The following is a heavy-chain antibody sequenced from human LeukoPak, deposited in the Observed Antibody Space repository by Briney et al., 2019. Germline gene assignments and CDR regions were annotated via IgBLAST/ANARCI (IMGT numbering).Heavy chain of an antibody. D-gene: IGHD4-17*01. CDR1: GYTFTGYY. CDR2: IQPNSGGT. CDR3: ARGGPSGDADY. V-gene: IGHV1-2*02. J-gene: IGHJ4*02. Sequence: GASVTVSCKPSGYTFTGYYMHWVRQSPQRRRERMGWIQPNSGGTNYAQKFQGRVTMTRDTSISTAYMELSRLRSDDTAVYYCARGGPSGDADYWGQGTLVTVSS.